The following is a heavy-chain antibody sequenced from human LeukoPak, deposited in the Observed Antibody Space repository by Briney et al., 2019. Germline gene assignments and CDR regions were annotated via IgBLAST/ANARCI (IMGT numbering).Heavy chain of an antibody. J-gene: IGHJ3*02. CDR2: IDPHSGGT. CDR3: AREYYDTSGRKYPFDI. CDR1: GYTFTDYY. D-gene: IGHD3-22*01. Sequence: ASVKVSCKAPGYTFTDYYMSWVRQAPGQGLEWMGWIDPHSGGTKYAQKSQGRVTMTRDTSISTAYVELSRLRSDDTAVYYCAREYYDTSGRKYPFDIWGQGTMVTVSS. V-gene: IGHV1-2*02.